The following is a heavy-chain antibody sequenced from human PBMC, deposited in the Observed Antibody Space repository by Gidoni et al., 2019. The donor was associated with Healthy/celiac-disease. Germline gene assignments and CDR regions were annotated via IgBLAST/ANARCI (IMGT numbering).Heavy chain of an antibody. D-gene: IGHD3-22*01. CDR2: ISAYNGNT. CDR1: GYTFTSYG. J-gene: IGHJ4*02. V-gene: IGHV1-18*04. CDR3: ARRIAPNYYDSSGYYSPVDY. Sequence: QVQLVQSGAEVKKPGDSVKVSCKASGYTFTSYGISWVRQSPGQGLEWMGWISAYNGNTNYAQKLQGRGTMTTDTSTSTAYMELRSLRSDDTAVYYCARRIAPNYYDSSGYYSPVDYWGQGTLFTVSS.